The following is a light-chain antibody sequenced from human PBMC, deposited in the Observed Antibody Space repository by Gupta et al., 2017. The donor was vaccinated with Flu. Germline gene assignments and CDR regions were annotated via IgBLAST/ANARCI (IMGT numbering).Light chain of an antibody. CDR2: DAS. CDR3: QHRSSWPLT. V-gene: IGKV3-11*01. Sequence: IVLTQSPATLSLSPGERATLSCRASQSISRYLVWYQQKPGQAPRLLIYDASNRATGIPARFSGSGSGTDFTLTISSLDPEDFAVYYCQHRSSWPLTFGGGTKVEIK. CDR1: QSISRY. J-gene: IGKJ4*01.